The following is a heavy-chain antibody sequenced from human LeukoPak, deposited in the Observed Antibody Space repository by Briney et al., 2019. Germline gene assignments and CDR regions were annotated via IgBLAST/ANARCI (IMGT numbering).Heavy chain of an antibody. J-gene: IGHJ4*02. V-gene: IGHV3-23*01. D-gene: IGHD2-2*02. CDR1: GFTFSSYA. CDR2: ISGSGGST. Sequence: GGSLRLSCAASGFTFSSYAMSWVRQAPGKGLEWVSAISGSGGSTYYADSVKGRFTIPRDNSKNTLYLQMNSLRAEDTAVYYCAKVLVVVPAATPFDYWGQGTLVTVSS. CDR3: AKVLVVVPAATPFDY.